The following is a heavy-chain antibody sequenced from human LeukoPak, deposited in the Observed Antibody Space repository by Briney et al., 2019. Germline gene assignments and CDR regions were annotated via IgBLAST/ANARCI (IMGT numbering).Heavy chain of an antibody. D-gene: IGHD1-1*01. CDR3: ARVTRGDWNGFDWFDP. CDR2: ISAYNGNT. CDR1: GYTFTSYG. Sequence: PGASVKVSCKASGYTFTSYGISWVRQAPGQGLEWMGWISAYNGNTNYAQKLQGRVTMTTDTSTSTAYMELRSLRSDDTAVYYCARVTRGDWNGFDWFDPWGQGTLVTVSS. J-gene: IGHJ5*02. V-gene: IGHV1-18*01.